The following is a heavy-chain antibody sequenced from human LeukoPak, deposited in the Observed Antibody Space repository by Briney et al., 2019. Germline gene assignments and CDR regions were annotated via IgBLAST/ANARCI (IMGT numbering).Heavy chain of an antibody. CDR3: FKGGYARRGYFPVFGY. Sequence: GRSLRLSCTGSGFTFGDYAMSWFRQAPGKGLEWVAFVRSTAYGGTIKYAASVKGRFIISRDDSTSIAYRQMNSRKPEDPAVYFCFKGGYARRGYFPVFGYWGQGTLVTVSS. CDR2: VRSTAYGGTI. V-gene: IGHV3-49*03. D-gene: IGHD3-22*01. J-gene: IGHJ4*02. CDR1: GFTFGDYA.